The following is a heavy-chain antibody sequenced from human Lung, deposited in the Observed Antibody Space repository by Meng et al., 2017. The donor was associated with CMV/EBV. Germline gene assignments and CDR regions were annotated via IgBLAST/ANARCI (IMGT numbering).Heavy chain of an antibody. V-gene: IGHV1-69*05. CDR3: ARSIVVRGSLPRNKMDV. D-gene: IGHD3-10*01. Sequence: SVKVSCKASGGTFSSYAISWVRQAPGQGHEWMGGIIPIFGTANYAQKFQGRVTITTDESTSTAYMELSSLRSEDTAVYYCARSIVVRGSLPRNKMDVWGQGTTVTVSS. J-gene: IGHJ6*02. CDR1: GGTFSSYA. CDR2: IIPIFGTA.